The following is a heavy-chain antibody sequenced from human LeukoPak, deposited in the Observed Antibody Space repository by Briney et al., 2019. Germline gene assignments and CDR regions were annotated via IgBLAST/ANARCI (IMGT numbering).Heavy chain of an antibody. CDR2: IIPIFGTA. CDR3: ARVLGYYDSSGYPRVYNWFDP. Sequence: SVKVSCKASGGTFSSYAISWVRQAPGQGLEWMGGIIPIFGTANYAQKFQGRVTITADESTSTACMELSSLRSEDTAVYYCARVLGYYDSSGYPRVYNWFDPWGQGTLVTVSS. V-gene: IGHV1-69*13. CDR1: GGTFSSYA. J-gene: IGHJ5*02. D-gene: IGHD3-22*01.